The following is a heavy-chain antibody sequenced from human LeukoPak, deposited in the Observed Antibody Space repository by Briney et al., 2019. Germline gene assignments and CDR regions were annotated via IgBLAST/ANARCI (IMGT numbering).Heavy chain of an antibody. CDR2: IYYSGST. D-gene: IGHD3-10*01. J-gene: IGHJ3*02. CDR1: GGSISSYY. V-gene: IGHV4-59*08. Sequence: SETLSLTCTVSGGSISSYYWSWSRQPPGKGLEWIGYIYYSGSTNYNPSLKSRVTISVDTSKNQFSLKLSSVTAADTAVYYCARQGYGSGSYFAFDIWGQGTMVTVSS. CDR3: ARQGYGSGSYFAFDI.